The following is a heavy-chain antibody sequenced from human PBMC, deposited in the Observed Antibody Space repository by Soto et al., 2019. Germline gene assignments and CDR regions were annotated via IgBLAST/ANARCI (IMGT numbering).Heavy chain of an antibody. CDR1: GDTLTELS. Sequence: GASVKVSCKVSGDTLTELSIHWVRQAPGKVLEWMGGFDPEDGDTKYAQKFQGRVTMTEDTSADTVYMELSSLRSEDTAVYYCVTLLIREAFDIWGLGTMVTVSS. CDR3: VTLLIREAFDI. J-gene: IGHJ3*02. D-gene: IGHD2-8*01. CDR2: FDPEDGDT. V-gene: IGHV1-24*01.